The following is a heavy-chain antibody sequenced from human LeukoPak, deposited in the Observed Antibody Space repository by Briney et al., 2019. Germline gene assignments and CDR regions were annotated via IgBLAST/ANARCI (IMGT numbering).Heavy chain of an antibody. CDR2: IRSKAYGGTT. CDR3: TRVSLVAASVFFDF. Sequence: GGSLRLSCTASGFTFGDYAMSWVRQAPGKGLEWVSFIRSKAYGGTTEYAASVKGRFTISRDDSKSIAYLQMNSLKTEDTAVYYCTRVSLVAASVFFDFWGQGTLVTVSS. CDR1: GFTFGDYA. J-gene: IGHJ4*02. V-gene: IGHV3-49*04. D-gene: IGHD2-15*01.